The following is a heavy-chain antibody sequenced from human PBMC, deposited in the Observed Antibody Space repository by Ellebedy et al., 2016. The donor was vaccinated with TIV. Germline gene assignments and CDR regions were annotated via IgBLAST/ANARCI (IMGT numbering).Heavy chain of an antibody. V-gene: IGHV4-59*01. D-gene: IGHD5-24*01. J-gene: IGHJ6*03. CDR1: GGSISSYY. CDR2: IYYSGST. Sequence: SETLSLTCTVSGGSISSYYWSWIRQPPGKGLEWIGYIYYSGSTNYNPSLTSRVTISVDTSKNQFSLMLSSVTAADTAVYYCAREAVEVATIEDHYYYMDVWGKGTTVTVSS. CDR3: AREAVEVATIEDHYYYMDV.